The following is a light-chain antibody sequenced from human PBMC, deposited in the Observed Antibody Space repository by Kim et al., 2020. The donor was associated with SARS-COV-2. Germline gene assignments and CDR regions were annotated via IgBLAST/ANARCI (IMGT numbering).Light chain of an antibody. CDR2: WES. CDR1: QTVLYNSNNKNY. V-gene: IGKV4-1*01. Sequence: DIVMTQSPDSLAVSLGERATLNCKSSQTVLYNSNNKNYLAWYQQKPGQAPKLLIYWESIRESGVSDRFSGSGSETDFTLTISSLQAEDGAVYYCQQYYSTPPSFGQGTKLEI. J-gene: IGKJ2*03. CDR3: QQYYSTPPS.